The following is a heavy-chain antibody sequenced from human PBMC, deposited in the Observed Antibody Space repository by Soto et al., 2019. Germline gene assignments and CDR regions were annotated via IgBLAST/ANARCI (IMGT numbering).Heavy chain of an antibody. V-gene: IGHV3-23*01. D-gene: IGHD6-19*01. Sequence: EVQLLESGGGLVQPGGSLRLSCAASGFTFSSYGMSWVRQAPGKGLEWVSGISGSGGSTYYADSVKGRFTISRDKSKNMLYLRMDSLRAEDTAVYYCARGDGTGLYNSGWSPRYWGQGTLVTVSS. CDR3: ARGDGTGLYNSGWSPRY. CDR1: GFTFSSYG. J-gene: IGHJ4*02. CDR2: ISGSGGST.